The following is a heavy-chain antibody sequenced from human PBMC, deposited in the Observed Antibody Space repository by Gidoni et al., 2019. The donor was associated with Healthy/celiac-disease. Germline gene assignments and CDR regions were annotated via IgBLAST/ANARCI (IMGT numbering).Heavy chain of an antibody. CDR3: ARTQQLDAFDI. CDR1: GYTFTSYY. D-gene: IGHD6-13*01. CDR2: INPSGGST. Sequence: QVQLVQSGAEVKKPGASVKVSCKASGYTFTSYYMHWVRQAPGQGLEWMGTINPSGGSTSYAQKFQGRVTMTRDTSTSTVYMELSSLRSEDTAVYYCARTQQLDAFDIWGQGTMVTVSS. J-gene: IGHJ3*02. V-gene: IGHV1-46*01.